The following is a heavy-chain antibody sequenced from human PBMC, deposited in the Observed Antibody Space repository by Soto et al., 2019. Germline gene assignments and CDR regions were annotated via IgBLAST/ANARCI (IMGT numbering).Heavy chain of an antibody. CDR2: ISYDGSNK. V-gene: IGHV3-30*18. CDR1: GFTFSSYG. Sequence: QVQLVESGGGVVQPGRSLRLSCAASGFTFSSYGMHWVRQAPGKGLEWVAVISYDGSNKYYADSVKGRFTISRDNSKNTLYLQMNSLRAEDTAVYYCAKMKGIAYWGQGTLVTVSS. CDR3: AKMKGIAY. D-gene: IGHD2-15*01. J-gene: IGHJ4*02.